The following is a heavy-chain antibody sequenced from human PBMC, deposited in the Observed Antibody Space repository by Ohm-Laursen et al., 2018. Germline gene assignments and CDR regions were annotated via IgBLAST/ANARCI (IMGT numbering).Heavy chain of an antibody. Sequence: SVKVSCKASGYTFTGYYMHWVRQAPGQGLEWMGWINPNSGGTNYAQKFQGRVTMTRDTSISTAYMELSRLRSDDTAVYYCARSTPLDYYYGMDVWGQGTTVTVSS. CDR2: INPNSGGT. V-gene: IGHV1-2*02. CDR1: GYTFTGYY. CDR3: ARSTPLDYYYGMDV. J-gene: IGHJ6*02.